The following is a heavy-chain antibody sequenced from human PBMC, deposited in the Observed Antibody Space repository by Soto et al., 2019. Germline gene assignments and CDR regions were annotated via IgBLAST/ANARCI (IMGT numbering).Heavy chain of an antibody. V-gene: IGHV3-30*18. D-gene: IGHD3-3*01. J-gene: IGHJ6*02. CDR1: GFTFSSYG. CDR3: AKAEVFYDSNGMDV. CDR2: ISYDGSNK. Sequence: ESGGGVVQPGRSLRLSCAASGFTFSSYGMHWVRQAPGKGLEWVAVISYDGSNKYYADSVKGRFTISRDNSKNTLYLQMNGLRAEDTAVYYCAKAEVFYDSNGMDVWGQGTTVTVSS.